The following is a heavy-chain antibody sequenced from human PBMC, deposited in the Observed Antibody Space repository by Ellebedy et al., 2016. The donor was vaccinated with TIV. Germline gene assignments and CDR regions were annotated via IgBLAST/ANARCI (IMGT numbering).Heavy chain of an antibody. CDR2: ISGSGGST. D-gene: IGHD3-3*01. V-gene: IGHV3-23*01. CDR1: GFTFSSYA. Sequence: GGSLRLSCAASGFTFSSYAMSWVRQAPGKGLEWVSAISGSGGSTYYADSVKGRFTISRDNSKNTLYLQMGSLRAEDMAVYYCARAAWSGYYSFYYGMDVWGQGTTVTVSS. CDR3: ARAAWSGYYSFYYGMDV. J-gene: IGHJ6*02.